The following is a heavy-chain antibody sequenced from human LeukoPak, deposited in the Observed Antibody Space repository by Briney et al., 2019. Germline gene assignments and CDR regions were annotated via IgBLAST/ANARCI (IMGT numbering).Heavy chain of an antibody. CDR3: GREVEDGFGDLLSYFDY. D-gene: IGHD3-10*01. V-gene: IGHV4-38-2*02. CDR2: IYHRGNT. Sequence: SETLSLTCTVSGSSVGTTHSWGWIRQSPGKGLEWIGTIYHRGNTYYSSSLKSRVTISIDTSKNQFSLKLKSVTAADTAVYYCGREVEDGFGDLLSYFDYWGQGTLVTVSS. CDR1: GSSVGTTHS. J-gene: IGHJ4*02.